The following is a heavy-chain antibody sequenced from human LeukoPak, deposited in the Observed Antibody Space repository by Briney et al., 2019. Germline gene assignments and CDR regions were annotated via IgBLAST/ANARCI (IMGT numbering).Heavy chain of an antibody. J-gene: IGHJ3*02. CDR1: GFTFSSYG. D-gene: IGHD5-24*01. CDR2: IWYDGSNK. V-gene: IGHV3-33*01. CDR3: ARDWRDGYNYAFDI. Sequence: GGSLRLSCAASGFTFSSYGMHWVRQAPGKGLEWVAVIWYDGSNKYYADSVKGRFTISRDNSKNTLYLQMNSLRAEDTAVYYCARDWRDGYNYAFDIWGQGTMVTVSS.